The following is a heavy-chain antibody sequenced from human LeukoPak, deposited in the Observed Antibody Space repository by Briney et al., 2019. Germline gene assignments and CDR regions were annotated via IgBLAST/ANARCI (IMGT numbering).Heavy chain of an antibody. V-gene: IGHV1-69*05. CDR2: IIPIFGTA. D-gene: IGHD4-11*01. CDR1: GGTFSSYA. J-gene: IGHJ3*02. Sequence: ASVKVSCKASGGTFSSYAISWVRQAPGQGHEWMGGIIPIFGTANYAQKFQGRVTITTDESTSTAYMELSSLRSEDTAVYYCARAKDNSNYARGAFDIWGQGTMVTVSS. CDR3: ARAKDNSNYARGAFDI.